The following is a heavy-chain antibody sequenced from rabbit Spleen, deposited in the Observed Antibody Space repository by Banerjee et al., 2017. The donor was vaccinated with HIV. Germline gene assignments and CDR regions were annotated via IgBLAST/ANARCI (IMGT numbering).Heavy chain of an antibody. Sequence: QEQLVESGGGLVKPGGTLTLTCKASGIDFSSYYYMCWVRQAPGKGLEWIGCIYTSSGSTWYATWAKGRFTISKTSSTTLTLQMTSLTAADTATYFCVREVAARFSLWGPGTLVTVS. CDR3: VREVAARFSL. J-gene: IGHJ4*01. D-gene: IGHD4-1*01. CDR1: GIDFSSYYY. V-gene: IGHV1S45*01. CDR2: IYTSSGST.